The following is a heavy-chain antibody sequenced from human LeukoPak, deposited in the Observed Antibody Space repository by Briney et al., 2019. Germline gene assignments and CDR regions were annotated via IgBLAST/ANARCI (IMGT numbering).Heavy chain of an antibody. CDR2: ISYDGSNK. V-gene: IGHV3-30-3*01. CDR3: AREGPSGHYVSGYGMDV. CDR1: GLTFSSYA. D-gene: IGHD3-16*01. Sequence: PGGSLRLSCAASGLTFSSYAMHCVRQSPGKGLEWVAVISYDGSNKYYADSVKGRFTISRDNSKNTLYLQMNSLRAEDTAVYYCAREGPSGHYVSGYGMDVWGQGTTVTVSS. J-gene: IGHJ6*02.